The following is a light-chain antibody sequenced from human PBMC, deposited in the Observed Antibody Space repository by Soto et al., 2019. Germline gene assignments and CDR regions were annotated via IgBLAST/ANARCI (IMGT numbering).Light chain of an antibody. V-gene: IGKV3-15*01. CDR1: QSVSNN. CDR3: QQYNSWWT. CDR2: GAS. J-gene: IGKJ1*01. Sequence: EIVLTQSPGTLSLSPGERATLSCRASQSVSNNYLAWYQQKPVQAPRLLIYGASTRATGIAARFSGSGSGTEFTLTISSLLSEDFTVYYCQQYNSWWTFGQGTKV.